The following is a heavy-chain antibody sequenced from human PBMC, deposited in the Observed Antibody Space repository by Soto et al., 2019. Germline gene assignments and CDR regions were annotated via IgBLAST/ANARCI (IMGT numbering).Heavy chain of an antibody. Sequence: QVQLVQSGAEVKKPGSSVKVSCKASGGTFSSYAISWVRQAPGQGLEWMGGIIPIFGTANYAQKFQGRVTITADESTSTAYMELSSMRSEDTAVYYCAIHKAVSSGYETHYGMDVWGQGTTVTVSS. CDR1: GGTFSSYA. J-gene: IGHJ6*02. V-gene: IGHV1-69*01. CDR2: IIPIFGTA. CDR3: AIHKAVSSGYETHYGMDV. D-gene: IGHD5-12*01.